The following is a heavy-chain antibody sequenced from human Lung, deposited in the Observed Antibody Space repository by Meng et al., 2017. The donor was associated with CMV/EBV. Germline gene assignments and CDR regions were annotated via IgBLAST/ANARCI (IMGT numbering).Heavy chain of an antibody. Sequence: GGSLRLXCAASGFTFNSYAMHWVRQAPGKGLEWVALISYDGSNKYYTDSVRGRFTISRDNSKNTLYLRMNSLRPEDTAVYYCAGSPSDIHLWLVFWGQGXLVTVSS. CDR3: AGSPSDIHLWLVF. V-gene: IGHV3-30*04. D-gene: IGHD5-18*01. CDR1: GFTFNSYA. J-gene: IGHJ4*02. CDR2: ISYDGSNK.